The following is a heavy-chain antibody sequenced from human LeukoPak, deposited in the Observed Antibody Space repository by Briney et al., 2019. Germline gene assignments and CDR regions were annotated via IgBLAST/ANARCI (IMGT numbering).Heavy chain of an antibody. Sequence: PGGSLRLSCAASGFTFSSYSMNWVRQAPGKGLEWVSSISSSSSYIYYADSVKGRFTISRDNAKNSLYLQMNSLRAEDTAVYYCARDERVYYDSSGYPPPYWGQGTMVTVSS. CDR1: GFTFSSYS. J-gene: IGHJ3*01. CDR2: ISSSSSYI. D-gene: IGHD3-22*01. CDR3: ARDERVYYDSSGYPPPY. V-gene: IGHV3-21*01.